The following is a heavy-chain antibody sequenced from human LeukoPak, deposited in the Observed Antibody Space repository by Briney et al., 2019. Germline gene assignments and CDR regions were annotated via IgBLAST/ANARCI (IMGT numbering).Heavy chain of an antibody. CDR2: ISYNGNNQ. CDR1: GFTFDDYA. CDR3: AKEGATMGFDY. Sequence: GGSLRLSCAASGFTFDDYAMHWVRQAPGKGLEWVTVISYNGNNQYYADSVKGRFTISRDNSKNTVYLQMNSLRGDDTAVYYCAKEGATMGFDYWGQGILVTVSS. J-gene: IGHJ4*02. V-gene: IGHV3-30*18. D-gene: IGHD5-24*01.